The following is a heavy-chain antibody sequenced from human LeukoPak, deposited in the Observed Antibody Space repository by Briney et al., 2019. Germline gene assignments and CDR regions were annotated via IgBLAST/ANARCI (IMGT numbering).Heavy chain of an antibody. J-gene: IGHJ6*02. CDR1: GGSFSGYY. CDR2: INHSGST. V-gene: IGHV4-34*01. D-gene: IGHD2-2*01. Sequence: SETLSLTCAVYGGSFSGYYWSWIRQPPGKGLEWIGEINHSGSTNYNPALKSRVTISVDTSKNQFSLKLSSVTAADTAVYYCARWRIVVVPAARLTYYYYGMDVWGQGTTVTVSS. CDR3: ARWRIVVVPAARLTYYYYGMDV.